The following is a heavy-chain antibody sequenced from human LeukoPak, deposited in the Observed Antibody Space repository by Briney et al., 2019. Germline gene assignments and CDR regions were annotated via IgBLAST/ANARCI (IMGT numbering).Heavy chain of an antibody. D-gene: IGHD5-12*01. V-gene: IGHV3-30*03. J-gene: IGHJ6*04. Sequence: GRSLRLSCAASGFTFSSYGMHWVRQARGKGVEGVAVISYDGSNKYYADSVKGRFTISRDNSKNTLYLQMNRLRAEDTAVYYCAGYSGYDHAPPYYGMDVWGKGTTVTVSS. CDR2: ISYDGSNK. CDR1: GFTFSSYG. CDR3: AGYSGYDHAPPYYGMDV.